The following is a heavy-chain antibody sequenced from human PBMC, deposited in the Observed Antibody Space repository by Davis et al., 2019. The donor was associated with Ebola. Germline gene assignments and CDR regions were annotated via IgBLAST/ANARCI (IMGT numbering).Heavy chain of an antibody. CDR3: APHSSSVEY. V-gene: IGHV3-30*04. CDR2: IRFDARDS. J-gene: IGHJ4*02. CDR1: RFTFNSYA. Sequence: PGGSLRLSCAASRFTFNSYAMHWVRQAPGKGLEWVAFIRFDARDSYYIDSVQDRFTISRDNSKNTMYLQMHSLRAEDTAVYYCAPHSSSVEYWGQGTLVTVSS. D-gene: IGHD2-15*01.